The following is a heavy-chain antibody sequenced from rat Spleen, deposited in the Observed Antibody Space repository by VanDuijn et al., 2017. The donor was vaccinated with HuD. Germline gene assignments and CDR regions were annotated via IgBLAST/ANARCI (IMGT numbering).Heavy chain of an antibody. CDR1: GFTFSNYW. Sequence: EVQLVESGGGLVQPGDSLKLSCVASGFTFSNYWMTWIRQVPGKGLEWVASITNTGGSTYYPDSVKGRFTISRDNAKSTLYLQMNSLRSEDTATYYCTTGGGFTTVVTLFDYWGQGVMVTVSS. J-gene: IGHJ2*01. CDR3: TTGGGFTTVVTLFDY. D-gene: IGHD1-1*01. CDR2: ITNTGGST. V-gene: IGHV5-31*01.